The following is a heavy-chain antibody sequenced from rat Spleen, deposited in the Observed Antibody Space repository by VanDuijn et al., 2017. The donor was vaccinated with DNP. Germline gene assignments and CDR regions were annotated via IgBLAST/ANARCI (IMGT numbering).Heavy chain of an antibody. J-gene: IGHJ4*01. D-gene: IGHD1-4*01. CDR3: ARQGLPGYGVMDA. Sequence: EVQLVESGGGLVQPGRSLKLSCAASGFIFSDDNMAWVRQAPKRGLEWVASISTGGGNTYYRDSVKGRITISRDNAKSTLYRQIDSMWSEDTATYDCARQGLPGYGVMDAWGQGASVTVSS. V-gene: IGHV5-25*01. CDR2: ISTGGGNT. CDR1: GFIFSDDN.